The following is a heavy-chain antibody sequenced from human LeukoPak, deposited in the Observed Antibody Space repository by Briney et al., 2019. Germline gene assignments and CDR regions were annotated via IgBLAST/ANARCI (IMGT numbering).Heavy chain of an antibody. J-gene: IGHJ6*03. Sequence: SETLSLTCTVSGGSISSYYWSWIRQPPGKGVEWIGYIYTSGSTNYNPSLKSRVTISVDTSKNQFSLKLSSVTAADTAVYYCARRVDTAMAKYYYYMDVWGKGTTVTVSS. V-gene: IGHV4-4*09. CDR1: GGSISSYY. CDR2: IYTSGST. D-gene: IGHD5-18*01. CDR3: ARRVDTAMAKYYYYMDV.